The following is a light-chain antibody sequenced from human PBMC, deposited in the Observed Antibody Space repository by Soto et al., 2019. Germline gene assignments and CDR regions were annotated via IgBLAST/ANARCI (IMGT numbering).Light chain of an antibody. V-gene: IGKV4-1*01. CDR1: QSLLLSSSHETC. CDR3: QHYYSPPWT. J-gene: IGKJ1*01. Sequence: DIVVTQSPESLAVSLGERATINCRSSQSLLLSSSHETCLAWYQQKPGQPPRLLIYWASTRESGVPDRFSGSSPWTDFTPTIISLQAEDGALDYCQHYYSPPWTSGRGTKVEIK. CDR2: WAS.